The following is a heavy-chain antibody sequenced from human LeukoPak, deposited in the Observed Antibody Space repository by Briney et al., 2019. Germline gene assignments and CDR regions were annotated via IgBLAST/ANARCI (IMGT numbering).Heavy chain of an antibody. V-gene: IGHV5-51*01. CDR3: ARQRDSAYYDFGSGYFFFDY. CDR2: IYPGDSDT. Sequence: PGESLKISCKGSGYSFTSYWIGWVRQMPGKGLEWMGIIYPGDSDTRYSPSFQGQVTISADKSISTAYLQWSSLKASDTAMYYCARQRDSAYYDFGSGYFFFDYWGQGTLVTVSS. CDR1: GYSFTSYW. J-gene: IGHJ4*02. D-gene: IGHD3-3*01.